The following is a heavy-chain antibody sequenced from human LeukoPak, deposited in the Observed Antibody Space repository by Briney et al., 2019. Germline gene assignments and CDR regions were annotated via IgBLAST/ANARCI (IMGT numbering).Heavy chain of an antibody. CDR2: ISYDGGNK. D-gene: IGHD5-18*01. CDR3: ARDSYGLDY. V-gene: IGHV3-30-3*01. Sequence: PGRSLRLSCAASGFSFSNYAMNWVRQAPGKGLEWVAVISYDGGNKYYADSVKGRFTISRDNSKNTLYLQMNSLRGEDTAVYYCARDSYGLDYWGQGTLVTVSS. J-gene: IGHJ4*02. CDR1: GFSFSNYA.